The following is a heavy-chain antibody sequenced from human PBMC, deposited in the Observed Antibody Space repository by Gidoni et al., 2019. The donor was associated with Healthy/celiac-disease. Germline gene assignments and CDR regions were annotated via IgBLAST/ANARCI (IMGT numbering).Heavy chain of an antibody. D-gene: IGHD3-3*01. Sequence: EVQLVESGGGLVQPGGSLRLSCAASGFTFSSYSMNWVRQAPGKGLEWVSYISSSSSTIYYADSVKGRFTISRDNAKNSLYQQMNSLRDEDTAVYYCARGGPTIFLLGLGMDVWGQGTTVTVSS. CDR2: ISSSSSTI. V-gene: IGHV3-48*02. J-gene: IGHJ6*02. CDR1: GFTFSSYS. CDR3: ARGGPTIFLLGLGMDV.